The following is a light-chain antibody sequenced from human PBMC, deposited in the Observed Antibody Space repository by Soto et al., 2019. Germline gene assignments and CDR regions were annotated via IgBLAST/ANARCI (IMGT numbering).Light chain of an antibody. Sequence: EIVLTQSPGTLSLSPGERATLSCRASQSLSNSFIAWYQQKPGQAPRLLIYDTSSRATGIQDRFSGSGSGTDFTLTISRLEPEDFAVYFCQQYGTSEIIFGQGTRLEIK. CDR1: QSLSNSF. J-gene: IGKJ5*01. V-gene: IGKV3-20*01. CDR3: QQYGTSEII. CDR2: DTS.